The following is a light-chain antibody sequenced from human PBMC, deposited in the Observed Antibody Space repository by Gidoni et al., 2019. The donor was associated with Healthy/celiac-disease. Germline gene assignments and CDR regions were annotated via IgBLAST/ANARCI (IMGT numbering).Light chain of an antibody. CDR2: EVS. CDR3: SSYTSSSTKV. Sequence: QSALTQPASVSGSPGQSITISCTGTSSDVGGYNYVYWYQKHPGKAPKLMIYEVSNRPSGVSNRFSGSKSGNTASLTISGLQAEDEADYYCSSYTSSSTKVFGGGTKLTVL. V-gene: IGLV2-14*01. J-gene: IGLJ3*02. CDR1: SSDVGGYNY.